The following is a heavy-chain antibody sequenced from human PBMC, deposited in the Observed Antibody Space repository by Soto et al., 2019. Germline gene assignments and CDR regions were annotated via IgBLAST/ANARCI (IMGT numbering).Heavy chain of an antibody. D-gene: IGHD6-19*01. J-gene: IGHJ5*02. CDR2: ITGSGAKI. V-gene: IGHV3-23*01. Sequence: PGGSLRLSCAASGFTFSDYAMSWVRQAPGKGLEWVSGITGSGAKIDYADSVKGRFTISRDSSQKTLYLRMNSLRAEDTAVYYCARGRSSGWYRCLDPWGQGTLVNVAS. CDR3: ARGRSSGWYRCLDP. CDR1: GFTFSDYA.